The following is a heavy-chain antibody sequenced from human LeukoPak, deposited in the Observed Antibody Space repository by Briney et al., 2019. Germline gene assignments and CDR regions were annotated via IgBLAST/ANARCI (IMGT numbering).Heavy chain of an antibody. Sequence: GGSLRLSCAASGFTFSSYSMNWVRQAPGKGLEWVSSISSSSSYIYYADSVKGRFTISRDNAKNSLYLQMNSLGAEDTAVYYCARTHDYGDYDAFDIWGQGTMVSVSS. CDR2: ISSSSSYI. D-gene: IGHD4-17*01. J-gene: IGHJ3*02. CDR1: GFTFSSYS. V-gene: IGHV3-21*01. CDR3: ARTHDYGDYDAFDI.